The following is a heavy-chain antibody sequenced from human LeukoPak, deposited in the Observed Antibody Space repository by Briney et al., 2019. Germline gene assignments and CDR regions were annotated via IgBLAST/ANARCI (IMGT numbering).Heavy chain of an antibody. V-gene: IGHV4-34*01. J-gene: IGHJ4*02. Sequence: SETLSLTCAVYGGSFSGYYWSWIRQPPGKGLEWIGSIYYSGSTYYNPSLKSRVTISVDTSKNQFSLKLSSVTAADTAVYYCARVEYYDFWSGPYYFDYWGQGTLVTVSS. CDR3: ARVEYYDFWSGPYYFDY. CDR1: GGSFSGYY. CDR2: IYYSGST. D-gene: IGHD3-3*01.